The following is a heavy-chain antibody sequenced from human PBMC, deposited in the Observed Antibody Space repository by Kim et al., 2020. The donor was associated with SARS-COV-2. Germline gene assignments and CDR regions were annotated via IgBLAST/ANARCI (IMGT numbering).Heavy chain of an antibody. J-gene: IGHJ4*02. V-gene: IGHV1-46*01. Sequence: ASVKVSCKASGYTFTSYYMHWVRQAPGQGLEWMGIINPSGGSTSYAQKFQGRVTMTRDTSTSTVYMELSSLRSEDTAVYYCARDRNRAGSSSSGELDYWGQGTLVTVSS. CDR2: INPSGGST. CDR3: ARDRNRAGSSSSGELDY. D-gene: IGHD6-6*01. CDR1: GYTFTSYY.